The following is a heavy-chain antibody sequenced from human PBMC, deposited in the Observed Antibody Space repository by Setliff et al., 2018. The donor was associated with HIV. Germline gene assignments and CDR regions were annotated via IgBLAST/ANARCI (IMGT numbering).Heavy chain of an antibody. CDR1: GGSISSSSYY. Sequence: PSETLSLTCTVSGGSISSSSYYWGWIRQPPGKGLERIGSIYYSGSAYYSTSLKSRVTISVDTSKNQFSLKLSSVTAADTAVYYCARRKGYCSGPSCLEFSWFDTWGQGTLVTVSS. CDR3: ARRKGYCSGPSCLEFSWFDT. CDR2: IYYSGSA. J-gene: IGHJ5*02. D-gene: IGHD2-2*01. V-gene: IGHV4-39*01.